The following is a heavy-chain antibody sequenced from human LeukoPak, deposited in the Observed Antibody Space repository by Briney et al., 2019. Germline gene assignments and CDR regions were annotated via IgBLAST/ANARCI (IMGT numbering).Heavy chain of an antibody. CDR2: INPNSGGT. V-gene: IGHV1-2*02. D-gene: IGHD6-19*01. CDR1: GYTFTGYY. Sequence: GASVKVSCKASGYTFTGYYMHWVRQAPGQGLEWMGWINPNSGGTNYAQKFQGRVTMTRDTSISIAYMELSRLRSDDTAVYYCARYSSGWRLFDYWGQGTLVTVSS. J-gene: IGHJ4*02. CDR3: ARYSSGWRLFDY.